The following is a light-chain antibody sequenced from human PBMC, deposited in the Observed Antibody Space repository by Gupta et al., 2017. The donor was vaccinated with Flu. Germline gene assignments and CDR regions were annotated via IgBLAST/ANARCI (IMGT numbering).Light chain of an antibody. J-gene: IGLJ3*02. V-gene: IGLV2-8*01. CDR3: NSYAGSNNWV. CDR2: EVT. CDR1: SSDVGGYDY. Sequence: SVTISCTGTSSDVGGYDYVSWYQHHPGKAPKLMIYEVTKRPSGVPDRFSGSKSGNTASLTVSGLQAEDEADYYCNSYAGSNNWVFGGGTMLTVL.